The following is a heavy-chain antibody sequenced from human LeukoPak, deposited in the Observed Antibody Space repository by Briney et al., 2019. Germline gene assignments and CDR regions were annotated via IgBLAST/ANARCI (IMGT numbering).Heavy chain of an antibody. CDR2: IEYDGSNI. Sequence: GRSLRLSCAASGFTFSTYGMHWVRQAPGKGLEWVAVIEYDGSNIHYTDSVKGRFTISRDNSKKTLYLQTNSLRAEDTAVYYCAKTPRYRAARQSHFDYWGQGTLVTVSS. D-gene: IGHD6-6*01. CDR1: GFTFSTYG. V-gene: IGHV3-30*18. CDR3: AKTPRYRAARQSHFDY. J-gene: IGHJ4*02.